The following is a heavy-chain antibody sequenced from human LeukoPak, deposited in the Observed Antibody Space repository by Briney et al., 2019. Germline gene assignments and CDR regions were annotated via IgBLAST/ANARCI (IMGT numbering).Heavy chain of an antibody. V-gene: IGHV4-38-2*02. CDR1: GGSISSGYY. J-gene: IGHJ4*02. CDR3: ARFLEWSPFDY. CDR2: IYHSGST. D-gene: IGHD3-3*01. Sequence: PSQTLSLTCTVSGGSISSGYYWGWIRQPPGKGLEWIGSIYHSGSTYYNPSLKSRVTISVDTSKNQFTLKLSSVTAADTAVYYCARFLEWSPFDYWGQGTLVTVSS.